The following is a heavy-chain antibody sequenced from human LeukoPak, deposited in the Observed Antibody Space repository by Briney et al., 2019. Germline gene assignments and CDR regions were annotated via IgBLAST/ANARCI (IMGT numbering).Heavy chain of an antibody. V-gene: IGHV4-61*02. J-gene: IGHJ4*02. CDR3: ASTVISGYRIDY. D-gene: IGHD3-22*01. CDR1: GGSISSGSYY. CDR2: IYTSGST. Sequence: SQTLSLTCTVSGGSISSGSYYWSWIRQPAGKGLEWIGRIYTSGSTNYNPSLKSRVTISVDTSKNQFSLKLSSVTAADTAVYYCASTVISGYRIDYWGQGTLVTVSS.